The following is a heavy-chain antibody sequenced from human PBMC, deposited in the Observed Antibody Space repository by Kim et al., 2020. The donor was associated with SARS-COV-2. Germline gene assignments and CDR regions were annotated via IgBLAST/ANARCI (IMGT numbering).Heavy chain of an antibody. CDR1: GFTFSSYW. D-gene: IGHD1-1*01. Sequence: GGSLRLSCAASGFTFSSYWMHWVRQAPGKGLEWVSHINSDGSSTYYADSVKGRFTISRDNAKNSLYLQMNSLRAEDTAVYYCAREGHRGADDLGAQLYY. CDR3: AREGHRGADDLGAQLYY. J-gene: IGHJ4*01. V-gene: IGHV3-74*01. CDR2: INSDGSST.